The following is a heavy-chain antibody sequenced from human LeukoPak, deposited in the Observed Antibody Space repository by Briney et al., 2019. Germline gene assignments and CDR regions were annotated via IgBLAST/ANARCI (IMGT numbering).Heavy chain of an antibody. D-gene: IGHD4/OR15-4a*01. CDR3: ARRAGAYSHPYDY. V-gene: IGHV3-21*04. CDR2: ISSSSSYI. J-gene: IGHJ4*02. Sequence: GGSLRLSCAASRFTFSSYSMNWVRQAPGKGLEWVSSISSSSSYIYYADSVKGRFTISRDNAKNTLYLQMNSLRAEDTAVYYCARRAGAYSHPYDYWGQGTLVTVSS. CDR1: RFTFSSYS.